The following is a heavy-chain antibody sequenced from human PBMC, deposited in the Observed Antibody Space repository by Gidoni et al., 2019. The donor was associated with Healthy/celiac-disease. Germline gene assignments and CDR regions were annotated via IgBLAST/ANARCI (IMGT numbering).Heavy chain of an antibody. Sequence: EVQLVESGGGLVQPGGSLRLSCAASGFTFSSYWMSRVRQAPGKGLEWVANIKQDGSEKYYVDSGKGRFTISRDNAKNSLYLQMNSLRAEDTAVYYCARDPGPSGFDYWGQGTLVTVSS. CDR2: IKQDGSEK. CDR1: GFTFSSYW. CDR3: ARDPGPSGFDY. D-gene: IGHD3-10*01. V-gene: IGHV3-7*01. J-gene: IGHJ4*02.